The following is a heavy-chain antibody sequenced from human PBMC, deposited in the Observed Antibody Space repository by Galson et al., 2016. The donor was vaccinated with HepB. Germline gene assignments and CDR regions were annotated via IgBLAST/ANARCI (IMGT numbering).Heavy chain of an antibody. CDR2: IRSKTDNYAT. Sequence: SLRLSCAASGFTFSVSSIHWVRQASRGGLEWVGRIRSKTDNYATTYAESVKGRFTIFRDDSKNTAYLQMNSLKTEDTAIYYCTRPMYDTTGSASGNFDYWGQGTPXTVSS. J-gene: IGHJ4*02. D-gene: IGHD3-22*01. CDR3: TRPMYDTTGSASGNFDY. CDR1: GFTFSVSS. V-gene: IGHV3-73*01.